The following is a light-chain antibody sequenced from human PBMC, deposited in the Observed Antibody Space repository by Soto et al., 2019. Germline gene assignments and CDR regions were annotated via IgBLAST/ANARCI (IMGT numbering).Light chain of an antibody. CDR1: QSVGNNY. J-gene: IGKJ5*01. Sequence: EIVLTQSPGTLSLSPGERATLSCRASQSVGNNYLAWYQQKPGQAPRLLIYGASNRATGIPDRFSGSGSGTDFTLTISRLEPEDFAVYYCQQYGSSLITFGQGTRLEIK. V-gene: IGKV3-20*01. CDR2: GAS. CDR3: QQYGSSLIT.